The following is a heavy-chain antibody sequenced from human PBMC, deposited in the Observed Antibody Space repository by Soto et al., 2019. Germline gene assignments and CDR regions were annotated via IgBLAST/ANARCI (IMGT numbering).Heavy chain of an antibody. D-gene: IGHD3-22*01. J-gene: IGHJ6*02. V-gene: IGHV5-10-1*01. CDR3: ARHNYYDSISLGMDV. CDR2: IDPSDSYT. Sequence: ESLTISWKGSGYSFSSYWISWVRQMPGKGLEWMGRIDPSDSYTNYSPSFQGHVTISADKSISTAYLQWSSLKASDTAMYYCARHNYYDSISLGMDVWGQGTTVTVSS. CDR1: GYSFSSYW.